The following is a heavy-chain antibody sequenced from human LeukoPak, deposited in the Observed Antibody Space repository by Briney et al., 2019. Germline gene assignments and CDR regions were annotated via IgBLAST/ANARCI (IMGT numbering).Heavy chain of an antibody. J-gene: IGHJ3*02. CDR1: GYSFTSYW. V-gene: IGHV5-51*01. D-gene: IGHD6-19*01. CDR3: ASPSSGWGSAFDI. Sequence: GESLKISCKRSGYSFTSYWIGWVRQMPGKGLEWMGIIYPGDSDTRYSPSFQGQVTISADKSISTAYLQWSSLKASDTAMYYCASPSSGWGSAFDIWGQGTMVTVSS. CDR2: IYPGDSDT.